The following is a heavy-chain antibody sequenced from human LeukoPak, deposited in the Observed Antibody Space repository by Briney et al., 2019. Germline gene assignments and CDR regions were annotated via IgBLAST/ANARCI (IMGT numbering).Heavy chain of an antibody. Sequence: ASVTVSCTASGYSFTKYGLNWVRQAPGQGLQWMGWISCYNGHTHYAQNFQGRVTMTTDTSTNTAYMELRGLRSDDTAIYYCARREGRSASPFFFDSWGQGTLVTVSS. CDR3: ARREGRSASPFFFDS. CDR1: GYSFTKYG. V-gene: IGHV1-18*01. CDR2: ISCYNGHT. J-gene: IGHJ4*02. D-gene: IGHD6-6*01.